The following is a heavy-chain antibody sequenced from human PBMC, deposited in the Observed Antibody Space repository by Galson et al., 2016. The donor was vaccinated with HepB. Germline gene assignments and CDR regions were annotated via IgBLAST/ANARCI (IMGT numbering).Heavy chain of an antibody. CDR2: ISHSGST. J-gene: IGHJ3*02. D-gene: IGHD3-10*01. CDR3: AREGVGEFLFGFDI. Sequence: SETLSLTCSVSGGSIRGHFWHWIRQPPGKGLEWIGHISHSGSTNYDSALQSRLTISVDMSKNQFSLSLNSVTAEDTAIYFCAREGVGEFLFGFDIWGQGTTVTVSS. CDR1: GGSIRGHF. V-gene: IGHV4-59*11.